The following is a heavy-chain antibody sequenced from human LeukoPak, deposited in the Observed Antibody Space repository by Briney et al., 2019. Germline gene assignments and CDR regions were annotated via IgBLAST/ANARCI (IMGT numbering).Heavy chain of an antibody. D-gene: IGHD6-6*01. V-gene: IGHV3-23*01. CDR3: AKDKYYLDY. CDR2: IGGSGGST. Sequence: GGSLRLSCAASGFTFSSHWMHWVRQAPGKGLEWVSAIGGSGGSTYYADSVKGRFTISRDNSKNTLYLQMNSLRAEDTAVYYCAKDKYYLDYWGQGTLVTVSS. CDR1: GFTFSSHW. J-gene: IGHJ4*02.